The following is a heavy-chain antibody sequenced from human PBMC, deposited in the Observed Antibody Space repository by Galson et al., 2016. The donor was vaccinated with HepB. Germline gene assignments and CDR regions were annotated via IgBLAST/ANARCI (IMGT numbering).Heavy chain of an antibody. J-gene: IGHJ4*02. D-gene: IGHD3-10*01. V-gene: IGHV4-39*01. Sequence: TLSLTCTVSGGSISSTSYYWGWIRQPPGKGLEWIGSIYFSGSTYFNPSLKSRVTISVDTAKNQFSLKLSCVTATDTAVSYWARQGDGEGVGLDDWGKGTLVTVSS. CDR1: GGSISSTSYY. CDR2: IYFSGST. CDR3: ARQGDGEGVGLDD.